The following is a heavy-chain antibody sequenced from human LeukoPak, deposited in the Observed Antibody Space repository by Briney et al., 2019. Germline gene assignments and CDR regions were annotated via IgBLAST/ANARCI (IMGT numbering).Heavy chain of an antibody. Sequence: PGGSLRLSCAASGFAFSSFGMHWVRQAPGKGLEYVALTSYDGNNEYYADSVKGRFTISRDNAKNSLFLQMNSLRAEDTAIYYCARDPTADDYWGQGTLVTVSS. D-gene: IGHD2-2*01. CDR3: ARDPTADDY. V-gene: IGHV3-30*03. J-gene: IGHJ4*02. CDR2: TSYDGNNE. CDR1: GFAFSSFG.